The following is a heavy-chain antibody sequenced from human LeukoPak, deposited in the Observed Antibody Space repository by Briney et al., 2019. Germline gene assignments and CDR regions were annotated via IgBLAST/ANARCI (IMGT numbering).Heavy chain of an antibody. J-gene: IGHJ6*02. V-gene: IGHV3-30*18. CDR3: AKDLITMVRGSAMDV. CDR1: GFTFSSYG. D-gene: IGHD3-10*01. CDR2: ISYDGSNK. Sequence: GGSLRLSCAVFGFTFSSYGMHWVRQAPGKGLEWVAVISYDGSNKYYADSVKGRFTISRDDSKNTLYLQVNSLRAEDTAVYYCAKDLITMVRGSAMDVWGQGTTVTVSS.